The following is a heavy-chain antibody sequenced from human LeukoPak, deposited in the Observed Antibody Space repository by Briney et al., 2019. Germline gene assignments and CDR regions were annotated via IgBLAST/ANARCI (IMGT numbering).Heavy chain of an antibody. CDR2: IKEDGTEG. V-gene: IGHV3-7*04. D-gene: IGHD3-10*01. CDR3: ARGGF. J-gene: IGHJ4*02. CDR1: GFTFSSYE. Sequence: PGGSLRLSCAASGFTFSSYEMNWVRQAPGKGLEWVANIKEDGTEGYYVDSVKGRFTISRDNARNSLYLQMNSLKAEDTAIYYCARGGFWGQGTLVTVSS.